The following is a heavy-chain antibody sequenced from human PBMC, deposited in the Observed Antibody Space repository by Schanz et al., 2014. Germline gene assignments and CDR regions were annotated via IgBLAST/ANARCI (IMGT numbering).Heavy chain of an antibody. Sequence: DVHLLESGGGLIQPGGSLRLSCAASGFGFSSYSMNWVRQAPGKGLEWVSYISGSSRTIYYADSMKGRFTVSRDNAENALYLQMNSLRAEDTGLYFCARGGSGSHYRLDYWGQGTLVTVSS. CDR2: ISGSSRTI. CDR1: GFGFSSYS. D-gene: IGHD1-26*01. CDR3: ARGGSGSHYRLDY. V-gene: IGHV3-48*01. J-gene: IGHJ4*02.